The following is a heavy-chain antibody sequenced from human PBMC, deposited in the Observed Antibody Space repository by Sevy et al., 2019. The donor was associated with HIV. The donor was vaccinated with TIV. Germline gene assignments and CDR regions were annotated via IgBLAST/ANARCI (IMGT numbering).Heavy chain of an antibody. CDR2: ISYDGVNQ. Sequence: GGSLRLSCAASGFTFNSYGIHWVRQAPGKGLEWVALISYDGVNQYHADSVKGRFTISRDNSNKMLYLQMNSLRAEDTAVYYCASDGRCGGGSCFSSGWFDPWGQGTLVTVSS. D-gene: IGHD2-15*01. J-gene: IGHJ5*02. CDR3: ASDGRCGGGSCFSSGWFDP. CDR1: GFTFNSYG. V-gene: IGHV3-30-3*01.